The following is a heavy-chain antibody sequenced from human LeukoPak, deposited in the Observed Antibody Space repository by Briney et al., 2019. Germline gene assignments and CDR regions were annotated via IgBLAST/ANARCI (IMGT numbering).Heavy chain of an antibody. V-gene: IGHV4-59*01. CDR1: GGSISSYY. D-gene: IGHD6-19*01. Sequence: SETLSLTCTVSGGSISSYYWSWIRQPPGKGLEWIGYIYYSGSTNYNPSLKSRVTISVDTSKNQFSLKLSSVTAADTAVYYCARESRTAVADPWGQGTLVTVSS. CDR2: IYYSGST. CDR3: ARESRTAVADP. J-gene: IGHJ5*02.